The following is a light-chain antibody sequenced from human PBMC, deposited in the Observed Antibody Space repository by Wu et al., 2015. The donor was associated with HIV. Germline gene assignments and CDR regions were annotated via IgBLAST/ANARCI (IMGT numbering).Light chain of an antibody. J-gene: IGKJ4*01. CDR1: QSFNINY. CDR2: GAS. Sequence: EIVLTQSPGTLSLSPGERATLSCRASQSFNINYLAWYQQKPGQAPRLLIFGASNRATGIPDRFSGSGSGTDFTLTIGRLEPEDFAVYYCQQYGNSPPLTFGGGTKVEIK. CDR3: QQYGNSPPLT. V-gene: IGKV3-20*01.